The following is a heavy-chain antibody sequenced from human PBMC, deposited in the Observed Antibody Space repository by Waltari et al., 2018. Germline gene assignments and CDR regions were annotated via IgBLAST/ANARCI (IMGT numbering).Heavy chain of an antibody. J-gene: IGHJ4*02. CDR3: ARVWFHSGLDY. CDR1: GYSFTNY. D-gene: IGHD6-19*01. V-gene: IGHV1-2*02. Sequence: QVQLVQSGAEVKKPGASVKVSCKASGYSFTNYMHWVRQAPGQGLEWMGWINPNGGGKQYAQRLKGRVTMTRDTAITTVVMELSGLRDDETAVYYCARVWFHSGLDYWGQGTLVTVSS. CDR2: INPNGGGK.